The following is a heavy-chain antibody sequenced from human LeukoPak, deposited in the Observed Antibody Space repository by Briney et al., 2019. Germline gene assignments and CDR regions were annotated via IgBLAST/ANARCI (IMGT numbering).Heavy chain of an antibody. J-gene: IGHJ3*02. D-gene: IGHD3-22*01. CDR3: ASRHYYDSSGYYARRNDAFDI. Sequence: SVKVSCKASGGTFSSYAISWVRQAPGQGLEWMGRIIPIFGIANYAQKFQGRVTITADKSTNTAYMELSSLRSEDTAVYYCASRHYYDSSGYYARRNDAFDIWGQGTMVTVSS. V-gene: IGHV1-69*04. CDR1: GGTFSSYA. CDR2: IIPIFGIA.